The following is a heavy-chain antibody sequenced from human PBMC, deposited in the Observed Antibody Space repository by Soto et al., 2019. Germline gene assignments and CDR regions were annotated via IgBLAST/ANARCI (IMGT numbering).Heavy chain of an antibody. CDR2: IFWNDER. D-gene: IGHD2-15*01. Sequence: QVTLKESGPVLVKPTETLTLTCTVSGFSLSKARMGVSWIRQPPGKALEWLAHIFWNDERSYNTSLKSRLTIPRDTSKSQVVLTMTSVDPVDTGTYFRARALTEGLPIYYLDSWGQGTLVTVSS. CDR1: GFSLSKARMG. J-gene: IGHJ4*02. V-gene: IGHV2-26*01. CDR3: ARALTEGLPIYYLDS.